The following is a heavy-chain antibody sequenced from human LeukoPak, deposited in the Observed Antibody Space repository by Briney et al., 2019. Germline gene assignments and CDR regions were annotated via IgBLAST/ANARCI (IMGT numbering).Heavy chain of an antibody. D-gene: IGHD2-2*02. CDR3: ARVPPGYLCSSTSCHTLDYYMDV. CDR2: INHSGST. Sequence: PSETLSLTCSVSGYSISSGYYWGWIRQPPGKGLEWIGEINHSGSTNYNPPLKSRVTISVDKSKNQFSLKLSSVTAADTAVYYCARVPPGYLCSSTSCHTLDYYMDVWGKGTTVTVSS. CDR1: GYSISSGYY. J-gene: IGHJ6*03. V-gene: IGHV4-38-2*02.